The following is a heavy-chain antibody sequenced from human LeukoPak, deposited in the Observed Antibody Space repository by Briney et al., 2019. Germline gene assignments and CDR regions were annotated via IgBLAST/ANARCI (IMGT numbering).Heavy chain of an antibody. Sequence: QPGGSLRLSRAASGFTFSSYAMHWVRQAPGKGLEWVAVISYDGSNKYYADSVKGRFTISRDNSKNTLYLQMNSLRAEDTAVYYCARVGLVGAVDYWGQGTLVTVSS. CDR3: ARVGLVGAVDY. CDR1: GFTFSSYA. D-gene: IGHD1-26*01. V-gene: IGHV3-30*04. J-gene: IGHJ4*02. CDR2: ISYDGSNK.